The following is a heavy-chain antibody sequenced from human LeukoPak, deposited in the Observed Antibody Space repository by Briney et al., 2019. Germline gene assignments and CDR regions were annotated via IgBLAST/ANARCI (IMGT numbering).Heavy chain of an antibody. D-gene: IGHD3-22*01. V-gene: IGHV4-34*03. CDR2: INHSGST. CDR3: VVHYYDSSGYKDY. Sequence: SETLSLTCAVYGGSFSGYYWSWIRQPPGKGLEWIGEINHSGSTNYNPSLQSRVTISVDTSKIQFSLKLSSVTAADTAVYYCVVHYYDSSGYKDYWGQGTLVTVSS. J-gene: IGHJ4*02. CDR1: GGSFSGYY.